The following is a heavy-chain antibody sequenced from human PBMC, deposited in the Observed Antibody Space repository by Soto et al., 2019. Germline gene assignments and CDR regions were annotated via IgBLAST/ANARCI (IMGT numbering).Heavy chain of an antibody. Sequence: QVQLVESGGGVVQPGRSLRLSCAASGFTFSSYGMHWVRQAPGKGLEWVAVIWYDGSNKYYADSVKGRFTISRDNSKNTLYLQMNSLRAKDKAVYYWARGGYSSSWYDNWFDPWGQGTLVTVSS. V-gene: IGHV3-33*01. CDR1: GFTFSSYG. CDR2: IWYDGSNK. J-gene: IGHJ5*02. CDR3: ARGGYSSSWYDNWFDP. D-gene: IGHD6-13*01.